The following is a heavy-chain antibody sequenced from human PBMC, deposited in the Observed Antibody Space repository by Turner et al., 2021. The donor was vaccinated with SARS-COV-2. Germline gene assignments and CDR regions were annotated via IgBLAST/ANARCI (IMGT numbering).Heavy chain of an antibody. D-gene: IGHD3-3*01. J-gene: IGHJ4*02. Sequence: EVQLLESGGGLVQPGGSLRQALASPGFTFSSYAMTWVRQAPGRGVEWVSSISGSGGTTYYADSVEGRFTISRDRSQNTLYLQMHSLRAEDTALYYCALSPLLSDVWSGNPPYYFAHWGPGTLVTVSS. CDR1: GFTFSSYA. CDR3: ALSPLLSDVWSGNPPYYFAH. V-gene: IGHV3-23*01. CDR2: ISGSGGTT.